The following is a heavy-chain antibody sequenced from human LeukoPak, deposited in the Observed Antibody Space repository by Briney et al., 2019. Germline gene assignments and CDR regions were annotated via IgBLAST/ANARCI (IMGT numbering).Heavy chain of an antibody. Sequence: SETLSLTCTVTGGSISSSDYWWNWLRQPPGTGLECIGNIYYSGSTYYSPSLKTRVTMSIDTSTNQFSLGLTSVTAADTAVYYCARHRSAGISHAFDYWGQGILVTVSS. CDR1: GGSISSSDYW. J-gene: IGHJ4*02. CDR3: ARHRSAGISHAFDY. CDR2: IYYSGST. D-gene: IGHD1-14*01. V-gene: IGHV4-39*01.